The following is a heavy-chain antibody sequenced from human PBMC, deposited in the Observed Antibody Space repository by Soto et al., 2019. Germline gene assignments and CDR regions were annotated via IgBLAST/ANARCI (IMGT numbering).Heavy chain of an antibody. Sequence: QVQLVQSGAEVKKPGASVKVSCKASGYTFTSYDINWVRQATGQGLEWMGWMNPNSGNTGYAQKFQGRVTMTRNTSISTAYMELSSLRSEDTAVYYCAVSPVIWSGYFGSRGGQNWFDPWGQGTLVTVSS. CDR1: GYTFTSYD. CDR2: MNPNSGNT. CDR3: AVSPVIWSGYFGSRGGQNWFDP. J-gene: IGHJ5*02. V-gene: IGHV1-8*01. D-gene: IGHD3-3*01.